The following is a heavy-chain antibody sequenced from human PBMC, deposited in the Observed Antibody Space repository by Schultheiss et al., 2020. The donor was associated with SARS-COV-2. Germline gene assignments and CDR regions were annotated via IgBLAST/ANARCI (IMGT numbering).Heavy chain of an antibody. CDR1: RYTFTGYY. CDR2: INPNSGGT. J-gene: IGHJ5*02. CDR3: ARDRGTTGTTPANWFDP. V-gene: IGHV1-2*06. D-gene: IGHD1-1*01. Sequence: ASVKVSCKASRYTFTGYYMHWVRQAPGQGLEWMGRINPNSGGTNYAQKFQGRVTMTRDTSISTAYMELSRLRSDDTAVYYCARDRGTTGTTPANWFDPWGQGTLVTVAS.